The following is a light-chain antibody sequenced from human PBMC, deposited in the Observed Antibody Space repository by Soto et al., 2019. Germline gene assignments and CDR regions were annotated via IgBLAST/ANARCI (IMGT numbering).Light chain of an antibody. CDR2: EVS. CDR3: SSYTSSRTHVV. V-gene: IGLV2-14*01. J-gene: IGLJ2*01. CDR1: NSDVGGYNY. Sequence: QSALTQPASVSGSPGQSITISCTGTNSDVGGYNYVSWYQQHPGKAPQLMIYEVSNRPSGVSNRFSGSKSGNTASLTISGLQAEDEADYYCSSYTSSRTHVVFGGGTKLTVL.